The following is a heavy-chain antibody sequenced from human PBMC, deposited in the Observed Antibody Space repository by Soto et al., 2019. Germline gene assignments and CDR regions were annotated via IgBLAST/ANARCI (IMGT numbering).Heavy chain of an antibody. CDR3: AREPHLSRIEPFDP. CDR1: GGSISRGGYY. V-gene: IGHV4-31*03. CDR2: IYYSGST. J-gene: IGHJ5*02. Sequence: SQTLSLTCTVSGGSISRGGYYWSWIRQHPGKGLEWIGYIYYSGSTYYNPSLKSRVTISVDTSKNQFSLKLSSVTAADTAVYYCAREPHLSRIEPFDPWGQGTLVTLSS.